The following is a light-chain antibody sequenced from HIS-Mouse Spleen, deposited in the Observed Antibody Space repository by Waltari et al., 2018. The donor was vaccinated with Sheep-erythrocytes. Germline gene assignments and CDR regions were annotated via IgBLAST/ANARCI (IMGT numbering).Light chain of an antibody. CDR3: CSYAGSYTFWV. CDR2: EVS. J-gene: IGLJ3*02. Sequence: QSALTQPRSVSGSPGHSVNISCPGTSSQVGRCNVVTWYQQHPGKAPNPMIYEVSKRPSGVPDRFAGSKSGNTASLTISWLQAEDEADYYCCSYAGSYTFWVFGGGTKLTVL. CDR1: SSQVGRCNV. V-gene: IGLV2-11*01.